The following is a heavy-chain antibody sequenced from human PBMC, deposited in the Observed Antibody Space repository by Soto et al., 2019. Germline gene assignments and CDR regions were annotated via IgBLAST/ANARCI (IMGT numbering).Heavy chain of an antibody. V-gene: IGHV1-46*01. D-gene: IGHD5-12*01. J-gene: IGHJ6*01. CDR1: GNTFTSYY. CDR2: INPRGGST. CDR3: ARESVDIVATTRVSGGMAV. Sequence: ASVKVSCKASGNTFTSYYMNWVRQAPGEGLERMGIINPRGGSTNYAQKFKGRVTMTRDTSTSTVYMDLSSLRSEDTAVYYCARESVDIVATTRVSGGMAVWGQGTTVTVSS.